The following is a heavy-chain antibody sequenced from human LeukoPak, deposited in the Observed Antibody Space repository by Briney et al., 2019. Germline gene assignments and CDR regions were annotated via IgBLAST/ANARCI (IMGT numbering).Heavy chain of an antibody. CDR2: IYYSGST. CDR1: GGSISSYY. V-gene: IGHV4-59*08. Sequence: SETLSLTCTVSGGSISSYYWSWIRQPPGKGRGGIGYIYYSGSTNYNPSLKSRVTISVDTSKNQFSLKLSSVTAADTAVYYCARRIAVAGTNWFDPWGQGTLVAVSS. J-gene: IGHJ5*02. D-gene: IGHD6-19*01. CDR3: ARRIAVAGTNWFDP.